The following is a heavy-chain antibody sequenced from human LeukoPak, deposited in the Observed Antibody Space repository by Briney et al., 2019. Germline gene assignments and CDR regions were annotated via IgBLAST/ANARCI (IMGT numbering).Heavy chain of an antibody. D-gene: IGHD6-19*01. CDR2: IYYSGST. Sequence: PSETLSLTCTVSGGSISSYYWSWIRQPPGKGLEWIGYIYYSGSTNYNPSLKSRVTISVDTSKNQFSLKLSSVTAADTAVYYCARRYSGGWTDYWGQGTLVTVSS. CDR3: ARRYSGGWTDY. CDR1: GGSISSYY. V-gene: IGHV4-59*08. J-gene: IGHJ4*02.